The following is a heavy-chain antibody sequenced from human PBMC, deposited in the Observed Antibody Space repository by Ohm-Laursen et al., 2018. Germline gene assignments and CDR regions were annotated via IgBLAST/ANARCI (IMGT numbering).Heavy chain of an antibody. D-gene: IGHD2-15*01. J-gene: IGHJ3*02. CDR2: INSDGSST. CDR3: AKVYYCSGGSCYSWELTNGFDI. CDR1: GFTFSSYW. V-gene: IGHV3-74*01. Sequence: SLRLSCAAPGFTFSSYWMHWVRHAPGKGLVWVSRINSDGSSTSYADSVKGRFTISRDNAKNTVHLQMNSLRAEDTAVYYCAKVYYCSGGSCYSWELTNGFDIWGQGTMVTVSS.